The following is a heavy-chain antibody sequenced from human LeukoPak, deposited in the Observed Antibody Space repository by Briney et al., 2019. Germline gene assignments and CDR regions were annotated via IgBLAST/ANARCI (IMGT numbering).Heavy chain of an antibody. Sequence: GASVKVSCKASGYTLTELSMHWVRQAHGKGLEWMGGFGPEGGEAIYAQKFQGRVALTEDTSADTTYMELSSLRSDDTAVYYCATVFFSGSYYFDYWGQGTLVTVSS. CDR3: ATVFFSGSYYFDY. V-gene: IGHV1-24*01. D-gene: IGHD1-26*01. CDR2: FGPEGGEA. J-gene: IGHJ4*02. CDR1: GYTLTELS.